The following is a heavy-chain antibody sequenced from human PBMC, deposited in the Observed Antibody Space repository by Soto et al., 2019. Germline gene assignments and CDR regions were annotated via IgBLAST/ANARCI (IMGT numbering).Heavy chain of an antibody. J-gene: IGHJ4*02. CDR1: GFAFNKFG. D-gene: IGHD1-26*01. CDR3: AKGGEVGGVLGDH. CDR2: ISYDGSYQ. V-gene: IGHV3-30*18. Sequence: QVQLVESGGGVVQPGTYLRLYCEASGFAFNKFGMPWVRQAPGKGLEWVAFISYDGSYQYYADSVQGRLTITRDNSMNTLNMQLNSLRREDTAVYYCAKGGEVGGVLGDHWGQGTLVTVSS.